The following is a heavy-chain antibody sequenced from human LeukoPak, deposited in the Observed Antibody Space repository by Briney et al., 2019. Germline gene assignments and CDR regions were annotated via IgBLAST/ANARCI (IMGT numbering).Heavy chain of an antibody. CDR3: ARVETTAAGNWFDP. V-gene: IGHV4-39*01. J-gene: IGHJ5*02. D-gene: IGHD6-13*01. CDR1: DGSISSSSYN. CDR2: FYYSGST. Sequence: PADTLSLTCTDTDGSISSSSYNWAWIRQPPGKWLEWIGSFYYSGSTYYNASLKGRVTISVDTSRNQFSLKLTSVTAADTALYYCARVETTAAGNWFDPWGQGTLVTVSS.